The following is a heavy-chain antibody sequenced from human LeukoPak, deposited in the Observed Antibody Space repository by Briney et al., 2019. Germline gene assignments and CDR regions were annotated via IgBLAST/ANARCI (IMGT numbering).Heavy chain of an antibody. J-gene: IGHJ6*04. CDR2: ISGSGTDI. D-gene: IGHD3-10*02. CDR3: AELGITMIGGV. V-gene: IGHV3-11*06. Sequence: GGSLRLSCEASGFTFSDPYMSWIRQAPGKGLECLSYISGSGTDINYADSVKGRFTISRDNAKNSLCLQMNSLRAEDTAVYYCAELGITMIGGVWGKGTTVTISS. CDR1: GFTFSDPY.